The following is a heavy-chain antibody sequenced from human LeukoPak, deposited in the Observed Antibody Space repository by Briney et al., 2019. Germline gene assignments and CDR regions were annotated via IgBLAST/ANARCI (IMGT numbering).Heavy chain of an antibody. CDR1: GYNFPTYG. D-gene: IGHD6-25*01. CDR2: ISAYNGHT. J-gene: IGHJ5*02. CDR3: ARDQGFGIAALDSWFDP. V-gene: IGHV1-18*01. Sequence: ASVKVSCKASGYNFPTYGINWARQAPGQGLEWMGWISAYNGHTIYAQQFQGRVTMTTDTYTNTAYMDLRSLTSDDTAVYYCARDQGFGIAALDSWFDPWGQGTLVTVSS.